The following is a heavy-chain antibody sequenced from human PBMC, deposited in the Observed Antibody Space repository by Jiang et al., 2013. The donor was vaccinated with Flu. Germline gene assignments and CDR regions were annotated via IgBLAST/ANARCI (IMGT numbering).Heavy chain of an antibody. D-gene: IGHD2-15*01. V-gene: IGHV3-33*01. J-gene: IGHJ6*02. CDR1: GFTFSSYG. Sequence: QLVESGGGVVQPGRSLRLSCAASGFTFSSYGMHWVRQAPGKGLEWVAVIWYDGSNKYYADSVKGRFTISRDNSKNTLYLQMNSLRAEDTAVYYCAREVGYCSGGSCYYYYGMDVWGQGTTVTVSS. CDR2: IWYDGSNK. CDR3: AREVGYCSGGSCYYYYGMDV.